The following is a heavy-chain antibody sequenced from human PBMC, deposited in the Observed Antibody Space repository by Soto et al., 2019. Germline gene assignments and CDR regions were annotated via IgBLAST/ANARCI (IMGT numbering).Heavy chain of an antibody. V-gene: IGHV4-34*01. D-gene: IGHD6-13*01. Sequence: QVQLQQWGAGLLKPSETLSLTCAVYGGSFSGYYWSWIRQPPGKGLEWIGEINHSGSTNYNPSLKRRVTISVDTSKNQFALRLGSVTAADTAVYYCARAKAAAGRGMDYWGQGTLVTVSS. CDR1: GGSFSGYY. CDR3: ARAKAAAGRGMDY. J-gene: IGHJ4*02. CDR2: INHSGST.